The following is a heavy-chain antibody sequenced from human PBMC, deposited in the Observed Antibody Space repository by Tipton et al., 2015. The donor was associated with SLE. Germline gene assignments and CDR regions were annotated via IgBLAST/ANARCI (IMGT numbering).Heavy chain of an antibody. J-gene: IGHJ6*02. CDR2: IYTSGST. D-gene: IGHD2-2*01. CDR1: GGSISSHY. CDR3: AREEYCSSTSCLYYYYGMDV. V-gene: IGHV4-4*07. Sequence: TLSLTCTVSGGSISSHYWSWIRQPAGKGLEWIGRIYTSGSTNDNPPLKRRVTMSVDTSKNQFSLKLSSVTAADTAVYYCAREEYCSSTSCLYYYYGMDVWGQGTTVTVSS.